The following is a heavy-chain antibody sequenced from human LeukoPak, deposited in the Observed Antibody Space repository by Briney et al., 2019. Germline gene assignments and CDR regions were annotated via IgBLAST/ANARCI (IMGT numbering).Heavy chain of an antibody. CDR3: AKAHCSSTSCHRGTLAPQRAFDY. CDR1: GFTFSSYA. D-gene: IGHD2-2*01. J-gene: IGHJ4*02. Sequence: GGSLRLSCAASGFTFSSYAMSWVRQAPGKGLEWVSAIGVSGNTYYADSVKGRFTISRDNSKSTLYLQMNSLRADDTAVYYCAKAHCSSTSCHRGTLAPQRAFDYWGQGTLVTVSS. CDR2: IGVSGNT. V-gene: IGHV3-23*01.